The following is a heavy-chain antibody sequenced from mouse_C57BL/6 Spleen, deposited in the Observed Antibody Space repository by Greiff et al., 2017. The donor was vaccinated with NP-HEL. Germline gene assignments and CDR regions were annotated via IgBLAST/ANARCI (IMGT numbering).Heavy chain of an antibody. Sequence: LVEPGASVKISCKASGYTFTDYYMNWVKQSHGKSLEWIGDINPNNGGTSYNQKFKGKATLTVDKSSSTAYMELRSLTSEDSAVYYCAASDYYAMDYWGQGTSVTVSS. V-gene: IGHV1-26*01. D-gene: IGHD3-1*01. J-gene: IGHJ4*01. CDR1: GYTFTDYY. CDR2: INPNNGGT. CDR3: AASDYYAMDY.